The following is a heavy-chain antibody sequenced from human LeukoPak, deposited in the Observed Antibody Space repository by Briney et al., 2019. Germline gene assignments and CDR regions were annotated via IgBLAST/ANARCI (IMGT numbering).Heavy chain of an antibody. J-gene: IGHJ4*02. V-gene: IGHV3-9*01. CDR3: AKDMVRFTFGGVIDY. Sequence: PGGSLRLSCAASGFTFDDYAMHWVRQAPGKGLEWVSGISWNSGSIGYADSVKGRFTISRDNAKSSLYLQMNSLRAEDTALYYCAKDMVRFTFGGVIDYWRQGTLVTVSS. D-gene: IGHD3-16*02. CDR2: ISWNSGSI. CDR1: GFTFDDYA.